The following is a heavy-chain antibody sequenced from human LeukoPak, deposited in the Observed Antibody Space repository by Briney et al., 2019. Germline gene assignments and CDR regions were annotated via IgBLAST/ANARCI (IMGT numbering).Heavy chain of an antibody. CDR1: GYTFTSYY. J-gene: IGHJ4*02. CDR2: INPSGGST. Sequence: GASVKVSCKASGYTFTSYYMHWVRQAPGQGLEWMGIINPSGGSTSYAQKFQGRVTMTRDMSTSTVYMELSGPRSEDTAVYYCARDPEAYYDILTGYPDYWGQGTLVTVSS. V-gene: IGHV1-46*01. D-gene: IGHD3-9*01. CDR3: ARDPEAYYDILTGYPDY.